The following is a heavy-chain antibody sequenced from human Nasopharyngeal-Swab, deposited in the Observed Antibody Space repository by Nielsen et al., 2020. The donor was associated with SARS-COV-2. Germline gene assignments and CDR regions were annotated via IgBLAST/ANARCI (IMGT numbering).Heavy chain of an antibody. V-gene: IGHV3-74*01. D-gene: IGHD6-19*01. J-gene: IGHJ3*02. CDR2: INSDGSST. Sequence: GESLKISCAASGFTFSSYWMHWVRHAPGKGLVWVSRINSDGSSTSYADSVKGRFTISRDNAKNTLYLQMNSMRAEDTAVYYCARDLYSSGWYSGAFDIWGQGTMVTVSS. CDR3: ARDLYSSGWYSGAFDI. CDR1: GFTFSSYW.